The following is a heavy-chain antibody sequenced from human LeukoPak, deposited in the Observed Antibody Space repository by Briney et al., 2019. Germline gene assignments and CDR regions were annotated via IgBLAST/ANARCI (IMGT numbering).Heavy chain of an antibody. D-gene: IGHD2-21*01. J-gene: IGHJ4*02. CDR2: VSSSGANT. CDR3: AKDIQGSY. V-gene: IGHV3-23*01. Sequence: GGSLRLSCAASAFSFNSAAMTWVRHAPGKGLEWVSLVSSSGANTYYADSVKGRFTISRDNSKNTVYLQMDSLRAEDTAIYYCAKDIQGSYWGQGTLVTVSS. CDR1: AFSFNSAA.